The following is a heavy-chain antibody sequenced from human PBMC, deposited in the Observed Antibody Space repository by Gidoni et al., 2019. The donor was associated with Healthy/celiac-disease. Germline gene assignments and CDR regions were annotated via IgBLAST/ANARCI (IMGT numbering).Heavy chain of an antibody. D-gene: IGHD4-4*01. V-gene: IGHV5-51*01. Sequence: EVQLVQSGAEVKKPGESLKISCKGSGYSFTSSWTGWVRQMPGKGLEWRGIIYPVDSDTRYSPSFQGQVTISADKSISTAYLQWSSLKASDTAMYYCARDRATTEYYYFGMDVWGQGTTVTVSS. CDR3: ARDRATTEYYYFGMDV. J-gene: IGHJ6*02. CDR1: GYSFTSSW. CDR2: IYPVDSDT.